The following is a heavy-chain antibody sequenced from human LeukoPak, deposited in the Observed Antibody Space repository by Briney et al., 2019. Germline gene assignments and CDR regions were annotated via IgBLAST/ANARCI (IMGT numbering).Heavy chain of an antibody. CDR1: GDSVSSNSAA. J-gene: IGHJ6*04. V-gene: IGHV6-1*01. Sequence: SQTLSLTCAISGDSVSSNSAAWDWVRQSPSRGLEWLGRTYYRSKWYNDYAVSVKSRITITPDTSKNQFSLQLNSVTPEDTAVYYCAGDRPIVVVVAANYYYYYYGMDVWGKGTTVTVSS. D-gene: IGHD2-15*01. CDR3: AGDRPIVVVVAANYYYYYYGMDV. CDR2: TYYRSKWYN.